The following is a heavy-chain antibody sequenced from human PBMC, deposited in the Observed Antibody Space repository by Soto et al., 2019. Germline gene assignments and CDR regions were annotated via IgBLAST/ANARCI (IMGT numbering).Heavy chain of an antibody. J-gene: IGHJ4*02. D-gene: IGHD2-21*02. V-gene: IGHV3-74*01. CDR3: ARGGDPDY. Sequence: GGSLRLSCAASGFTFSNYWMHWVRQAPGKGLVWVFLINIDGRNTDYADSVKGRFTISRDNSKNTLYLQMTNLRAEDTAVYYCARGGDPDYWGQGTLVTVSS. CDR2: INIDGRNT. CDR1: GFTFSNYW.